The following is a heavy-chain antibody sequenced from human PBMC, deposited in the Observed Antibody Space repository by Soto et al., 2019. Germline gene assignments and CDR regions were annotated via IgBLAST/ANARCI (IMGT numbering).Heavy chain of an antibody. J-gene: IGHJ4*02. CDR1: GFTFSIYA. CDR3: AKGPTPSAVSDDY. CDR2: ISGSGGST. Sequence: XESLQISCAASGFTFSIYAMSWVRQAPGKGLEWASAISGSGGSTYYADSVKGRFTISRDNSKNTLYLQMNSLRAEDTAIYYCAKGPTPSAVSDDYWGQGTLVTVSS. V-gene: IGHV3-23*01.